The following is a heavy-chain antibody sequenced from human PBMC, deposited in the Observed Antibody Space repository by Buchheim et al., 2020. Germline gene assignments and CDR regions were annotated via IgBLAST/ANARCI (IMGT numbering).Heavy chain of an antibody. CDR1: GFTLSTYA. J-gene: IGHJ6*02. D-gene: IGHD3-10*01. CDR2: ISYDGSNK. Sequence: QVQLVESGGGVVQPGRSLRLSCAASGFTLSTYAVHWVRQAPGKGLEWVALISYDGSNKYYADVVKGRFTISRDNFKNTAYLEMNSLRGEDTAVYYCARDYLVGKYYYGMGLWGQGTT. V-gene: IGHV3-30*04. CDR3: ARDYLVGKYYYGMGL.